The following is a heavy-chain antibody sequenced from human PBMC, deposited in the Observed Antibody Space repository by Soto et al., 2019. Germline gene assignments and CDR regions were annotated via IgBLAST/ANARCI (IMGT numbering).Heavy chain of an antibody. CDR1: GYTLTELS. CDR3: AAPSIAAYYGMDV. V-gene: IGHV1-24*01. Sequence: ASVKVSCKVSGYTLTELSMHWVRQAPGKGREWMGGFDPEDGETIYAQKFQGRVTMTEDTSTDTAYMELISLRSEDTAVYYCAAPSIAAYYGMDVWGQGTTVTVSS. D-gene: IGHD6-6*01. CDR2: FDPEDGET. J-gene: IGHJ6*02.